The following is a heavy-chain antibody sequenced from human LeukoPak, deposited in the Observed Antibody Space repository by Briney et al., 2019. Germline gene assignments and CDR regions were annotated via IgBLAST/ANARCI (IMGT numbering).Heavy chain of an antibody. D-gene: IGHD2-2*01. CDR2: IKEDGGEE. CDR3: ARDQYCSSTSCYYLGYGMDV. V-gene: IGHV3-7*01. Sequence: GGSLRLSCAASEFTFSDSWMSWVRQASGKGLEWVAAIKEDGGEEYYMDSVKGRFTISRDNAKNSLYLQMNSLRAEDTAVYYCARDQYCSSTSCYYLGYGMDVWGQGTTVTVSS. CDR1: EFTFSDSW. J-gene: IGHJ6*02.